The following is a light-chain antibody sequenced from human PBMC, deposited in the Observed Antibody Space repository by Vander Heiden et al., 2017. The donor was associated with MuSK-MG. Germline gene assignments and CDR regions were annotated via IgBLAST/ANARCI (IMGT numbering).Light chain of an antibody. V-gene: IGLV2-11*01. CDR1: SSDVGGYNY. J-gene: IGLJ3*02. Sequence: QSAPTQPRSVSGSPGQSVTIPCTGTSSDVGGYNYVSWYQQHPGKAPKLMIYDVSKRPSGVPDRFSGSKSGNTASLTISGLQAEDEADYYCCSYAGSYTLFGGGTKLTVL. CDR3: CSYAGSYTL. CDR2: DVS.